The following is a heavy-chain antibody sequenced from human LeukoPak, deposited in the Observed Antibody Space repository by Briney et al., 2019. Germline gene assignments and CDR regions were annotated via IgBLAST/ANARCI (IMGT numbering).Heavy chain of an antibody. J-gene: IGHJ6*03. V-gene: IGHV1-8*01. CDR1: GYTFTNYD. CDR3: ARMGKSIVVVTATRWYYYYYMDV. CDR2: INTNSGNT. D-gene: IGHD2-21*02. Sequence: ASVKVSCKASGYTFTNYDINWVRPVTGEGLGWVGWINTNSGNTSYAQKFQGRVTMTRNTSISTAYMELSSLRSEDTAVYYCARMGKSIVVVTATRWYYYYYMDVWGKGTTVTVSS.